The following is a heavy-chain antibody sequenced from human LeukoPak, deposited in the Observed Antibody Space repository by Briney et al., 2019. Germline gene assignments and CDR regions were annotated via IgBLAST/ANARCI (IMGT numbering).Heavy chain of an antibody. J-gene: IGHJ3*02. Sequence: SETLSLTCTVSGGSISSYYWSWIRQPPGKGLESIGYIYYTGCTNSNPSLKSRVTISVDRSKNQFSLNLTSVTAADTAVYYCARLHDYGDYRGAFDIWGQGTMVTVSS. CDR1: GGSISSYY. D-gene: IGHD4-17*01. CDR2: IYYTGCT. V-gene: IGHV4-59*01. CDR3: ARLHDYGDYRGAFDI.